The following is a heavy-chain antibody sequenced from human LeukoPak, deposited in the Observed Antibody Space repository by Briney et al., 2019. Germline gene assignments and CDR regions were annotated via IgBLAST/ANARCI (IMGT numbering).Heavy chain of an antibody. J-gene: IGHJ3*02. D-gene: IGHD6-19*01. CDR1: GFTFSSYS. CDR3: ARDDRSSDAFDI. V-gene: IGHV3-48*04. CDR2: ISSSGSTI. Sequence: ETGGSLRLSCAASGFTFSSYSMNWVRQAPGEGLEWVSCISSSGSTIYYADSVKGRFTISRDNAKNSLYLQMNSLRAEDTAVYYCARDDRSSDAFDIWGQGTMVTVSS.